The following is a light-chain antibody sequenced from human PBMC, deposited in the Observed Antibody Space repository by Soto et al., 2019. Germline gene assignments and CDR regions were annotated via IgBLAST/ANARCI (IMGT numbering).Light chain of an antibody. CDR3: CSYTSSGTVV. Sequence: QSALTQPASVSGSPGQSITISCTGTRSDIGGYNYVSWYQQHPGKAPKLLIYDVTNRPSGISNRFSGSKSGNTATLTISGLQAEDESDYYCCSYTSSGTVVFGGGTKLTVL. J-gene: IGLJ2*01. CDR1: RSDIGGYNY. V-gene: IGLV2-14*03. CDR2: DVT.